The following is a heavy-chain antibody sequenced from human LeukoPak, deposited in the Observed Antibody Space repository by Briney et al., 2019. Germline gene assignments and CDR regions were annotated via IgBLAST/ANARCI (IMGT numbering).Heavy chain of an antibody. CDR2: IIPILGIA. Sequence: SVKVSCKASGGTFSSYAISWVRQSPGQGLEWMGRIIPILGIANYAQKFQGRVTITADKSTSTAYMELSSLRSEDTAVYYCASAWGTLHYGMDVWGQGTTVTVSS. CDR3: ASAWGTLHYGMDV. CDR1: GGTFSSYA. J-gene: IGHJ6*02. V-gene: IGHV1-69*04. D-gene: IGHD3-16*01.